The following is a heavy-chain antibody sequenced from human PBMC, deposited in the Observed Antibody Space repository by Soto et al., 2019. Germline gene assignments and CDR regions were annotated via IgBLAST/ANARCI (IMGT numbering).Heavy chain of an antibody. CDR1: GRPFGSNA. J-gene: IGHJ3*02. Sequence: SVKVSCKASGRPFGSNAISWVRQAPGQGVEWMAGIVPICGTTHNAQKFQDRVTITADESTNTAYMELSCLTSEDTAIYSCAREGYTFGPGAVRGAFDIWGQGTMVTVSS. CDR3: AREGYTFGPGAVRGAFDI. CDR2: IVPICGTT. V-gene: IGHV1-69*13. D-gene: IGHD1-1*01.